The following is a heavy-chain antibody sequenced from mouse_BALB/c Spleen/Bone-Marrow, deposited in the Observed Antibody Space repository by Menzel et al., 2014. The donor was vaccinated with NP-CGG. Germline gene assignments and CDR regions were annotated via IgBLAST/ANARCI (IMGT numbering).Heavy chain of an antibody. V-gene: IGHV5-12-1*01. Sequence: VQLQQSGGGLVKPGGSLKLSRAASGFAFSRYDMSWVRQTPEKRLEWVAYITNGGDNTYYPDTVKGRFTISRDNAKNALYLQMSSLKSEDTAMYYCIRHKNYYAMDYWGQGTSVTVSS. J-gene: IGHJ4*01. CDR3: IRHKNYYAMDY. CDR1: GFAFSRYD. CDR2: ITNGGDNT.